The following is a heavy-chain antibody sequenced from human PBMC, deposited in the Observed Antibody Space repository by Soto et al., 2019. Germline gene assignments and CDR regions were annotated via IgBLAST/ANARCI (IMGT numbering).Heavy chain of an antibody. D-gene: IGHD1-26*01. J-gene: IGHJ4*02. V-gene: IGHV4-34*01. Sequence: PFETLSLPCGVFGGSLSRYYWTWIRQPPGKGLEWIGEIHHSGSTKYNPSLKSRVSISLDTSKNQFSLSLISATAADTAIYYCVRVWEYWGQGTLVTVSS. CDR3: VRVWEY. CDR1: GGSLSRYY. CDR2: IHHSGST.